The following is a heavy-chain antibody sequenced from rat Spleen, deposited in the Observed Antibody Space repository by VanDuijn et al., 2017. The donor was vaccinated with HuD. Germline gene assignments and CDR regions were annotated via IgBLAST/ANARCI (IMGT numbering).Heavy chain of an antibody. CDR3: ARAGYLRDWYFDF. D-gene: IGHD2-5*01. J-gene: IGHJ1*01. V-gene: IGHV5-29*01. Sequence: EVQLVESDGGLVQPGRSLKLSCAASGFTFSDYYMAWVRQAPTKGLEWVATISSDGRRNYYRDSVKGRFTISRDNAKSSLYLQMDNLRSEDTATYYCARAGYLRDWYFDFWGLGTMVTVSS. CDR2: ISSDGRRN. CDR1: GFTFSDYY.